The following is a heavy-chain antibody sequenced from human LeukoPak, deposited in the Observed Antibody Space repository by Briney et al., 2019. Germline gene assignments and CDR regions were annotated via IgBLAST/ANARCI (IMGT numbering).Heavy chain of an antibody. CDR3: TTSRLKRAGDEFWGAFEI. CDR2: IKRKRDGGKQ. V-gene: IGHV3-15*01. J-gene: IGHJ3*02. CDR1: GFTFGNDW. D-gene: IGHD4-17*01. Sequence: PGGSLRLSCAASGFTFGNDWMSWVRQAPGKGLEWVGRIKRKRDGGKQAYAAHVKGRFSISRADSKHMLYLQIDSLKTAATALCHWTTSRLKRAGDEFWGAFEIRGQGKMVTVSS.